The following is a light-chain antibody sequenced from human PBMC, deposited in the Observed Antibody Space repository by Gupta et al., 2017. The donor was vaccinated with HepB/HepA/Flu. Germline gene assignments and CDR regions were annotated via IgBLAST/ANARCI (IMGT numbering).Light chain of an antibody. CDR2: KAS. V-gene: IGKV1-5*03. CDR1: QSISSF. Sequence: DIQMTQSPSTLSASVGDRVTITCRASQSISSFLAWYQQKPGKAPNLLIYKASSLESGVPSRFSGSGSGTEFTLTISSLQPDDFASYYCQQDNSFPITFGGGTKVEIK. CDR3: QQDNSFPIT. J-gene: IGKJ4*01.